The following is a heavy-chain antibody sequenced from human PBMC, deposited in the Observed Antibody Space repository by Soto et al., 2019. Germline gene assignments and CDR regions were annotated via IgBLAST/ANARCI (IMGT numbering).Heavy chain of an antibody. D-gene: IGHD5-18*01. CDR1: GFTFSSYG. V-gene: IGHV3-30*18. J-gene: IGHJ4*02. CDR2: ISNDGNNK. CDR3: AKDRTGYSYGIVDY. Sequence: VGSLRLSCAASGFTFSSYGMHWVRQAPGKGLEWVAVISNDGNNKYYADSVKGRFTISRDNSKNTLYLQMNTLRPEDTAVYYCAKDRTGYSYGIVDYWGQGTLVTVSS.